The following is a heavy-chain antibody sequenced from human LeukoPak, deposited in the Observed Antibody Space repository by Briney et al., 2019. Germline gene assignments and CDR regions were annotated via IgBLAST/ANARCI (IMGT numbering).Heavy chain of an antibody. CDR2: INRDGSQI. Sequence: HPGGSLRLSCAASGFTLSTSWMTWVRQAPGKGLEWVTNINRDGSQIDYMDSVKGRFTISRDSANNALYLQMNSLRAKDTAVYYCARGGLTAGFDYWGQGTLVTVSS. CDR3: ARGGLTAGFDY. D-gene: IGHD3-10*01. V-gene: IGHV3-7*01. J-gene: IGHJ4*02. CDR1: GFTLSTSW.